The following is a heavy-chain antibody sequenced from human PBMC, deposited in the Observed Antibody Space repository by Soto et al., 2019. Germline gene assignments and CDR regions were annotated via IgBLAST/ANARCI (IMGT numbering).Heavy chain of an antibody. CDR1: GFSLSTSGMR. Sequence: SGATLVHPTQTLTLTCTFSGFSLSTSGMRVSWIRHRPGKALEWLARIDWDGEKFYSTSLKTRITISKDTSKNQVVLTMTKMDPVETATYYCARTYRWVTAXWGQGTLVTVSX. J-gene: IGHJ4*02. CDR2: IDWDGEK. CDR3: ARTYRWVTAX. V-gene: IGHV2-70*04. D-gene: IGHD2-21*02.